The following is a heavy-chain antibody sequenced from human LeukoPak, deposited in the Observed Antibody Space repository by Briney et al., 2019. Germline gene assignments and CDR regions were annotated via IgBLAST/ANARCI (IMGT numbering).Heavy chain of an antibody. J-gene: IGHJ4*02. Sequence: PGGSLRLSCAASGLTFSSYEMNWVRQAPGKGLEWVSYISSSGSTIYYADSVKGRFTISRDNAKISLYLLMNSLRAEDTSVYYCARDHYGDYLDYWGQGTLVTVSS. CDR3: ARDHYGDYLDY. D-gene: IGHD4-17*01. CDR2: ISSSGSTI. CDR1: GLTFSSYE. V-gene: IGHV3-48*03.